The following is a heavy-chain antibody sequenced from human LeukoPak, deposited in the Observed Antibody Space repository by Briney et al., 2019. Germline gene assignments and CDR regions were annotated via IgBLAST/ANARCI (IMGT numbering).Heavy chain of an antibody. CDR1: GGSISVYY. V-gene: IGHV4-59*08. D-gene: IGHD3-22*01. Sequence: TSETLSLTCTVSGGSISVYYWSWIRQPPGKELEWIGYIYYSGITNYNPSLKSRVTISVDTSKNQFSLKLSSVTAADTAVYFCARGPYSYDSSGAFDIWGQGTMVTVSS. CDR2: IYYSGIT. CDR3: ARGPYSYDSSGAFDI. J-gene: IGHJ3*02.